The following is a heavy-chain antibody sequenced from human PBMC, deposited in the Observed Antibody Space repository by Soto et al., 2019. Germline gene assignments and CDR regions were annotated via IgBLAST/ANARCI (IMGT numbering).Heavy chain of an antibody. D-gene: IGHD2-21*01. V-gene: IGHV3-23*01. CDR2: ISGRGGST. Sequence: EEQLLVSGGGVVQRGGSLRLSCAASGFIFSNYAMTWVRQGPGKGLEWVSRISGRGGSTYYADSVKGRLTMSRDNPKNTLYLQMNSLSAEDTAIYSCARRAGGAVVWYYDLWGRGTLVTV. CDR1: GFIFSNYA. J-gene: IGHJ2*01. CDR3: ARRAGGAVVWYYDL.